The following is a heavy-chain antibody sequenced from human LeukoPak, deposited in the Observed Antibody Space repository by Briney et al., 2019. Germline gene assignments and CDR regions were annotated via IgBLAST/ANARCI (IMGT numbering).Heavy chain of an antibody. CDR1: GDSISSSSSY. J-gene: IGHJ4*02. Sequence: PSETLSLTCTVSGDSISSSSSYWGWIRQPPGKGLEWIGSIYYSGSTSYNPSLKSRVTISVDTSKNQFSLKLSSVTAADTAVYYCARHESIIVVVAARGFDYWGQGTLVTVSS. D-gene: IGHD2-15*01. V-gene: IGHV4-39*01. CDR2: IYYSGST. CDR3: ARHESIIVVVAARGFDY.